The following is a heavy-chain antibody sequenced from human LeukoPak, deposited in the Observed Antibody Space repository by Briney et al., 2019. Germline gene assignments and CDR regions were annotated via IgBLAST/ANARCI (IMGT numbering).Heavy chain of an antibody. CDR3: ARVRRRFFSSTSIYYYGMDV. V-gene: IGHV3-21*01. CDR2: ISSSSSYI. J-gene: IGHJ6*02. CDR1: GFTFSSYS. Sequence: GGSLRLSCAASGFTFSSYSMNWVRQAPGKGLEWVSSISSSSSYIYYADSVKGRFTISRDNSKNTLYLQMNSLRAEDTAVYYCARVRRRFFSSTSIYYYGMDVWGQGTTVTVSS. D-gene: IGHD2-2*01.